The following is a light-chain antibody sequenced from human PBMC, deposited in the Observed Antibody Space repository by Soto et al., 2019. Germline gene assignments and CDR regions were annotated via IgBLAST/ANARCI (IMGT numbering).Light chain of an antibody. Sequence: EIVLTQSPGILSLSPGERATLSCRASQSVTKNYLAWYQQIPGQAPRLLIKSASFRATGIPDRFSGSGSGTEFTLTISRLEPEDFALYYCQQYGNSPGTFGQGTTVEIK. CDR2: SAS. CDR3: QQYGNSPGT. V-gene: IGKV3-20*01. J-gene: IGKJ1*01. CDR1: QSVTKNY.